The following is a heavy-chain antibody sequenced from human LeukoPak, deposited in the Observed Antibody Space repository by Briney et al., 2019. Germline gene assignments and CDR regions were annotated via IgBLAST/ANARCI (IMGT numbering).Heavy chain of an antibody. V-gene: IGHV1-2*06. CDR3: ARESIEDPGHAFDI. CDR1: GYTFTGYY. Sequence: ASVKVSCKASGYTFTGYYMHLVRQAPGQGLEWMGRINPNSGGTNYAQKLQGRVTMTRDTSIRTAYMELSRLRSDDTAVYYCARESIEDPGHAFDIRGQGTMVTVSS. CDR2: INPNSGGT. J-gene: IGHJ3*02. D-gene: IGHD2-21*01.